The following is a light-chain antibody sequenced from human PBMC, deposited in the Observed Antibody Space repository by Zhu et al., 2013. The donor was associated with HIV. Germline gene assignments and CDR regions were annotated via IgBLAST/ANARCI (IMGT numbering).Light chain of an antibody. CDR3: QHVNENAA. J-gene: IGKJ3*01. V-gene: IGKV1-17*01. CDR1: QGIRDD. Sequence: DIQMTQSPSSLSAHVGDRVIISCRASQGIRDDLAWFQQKPGEAPKRLIYAASSLQGGVPSRFSGSGSGTDFTLTIGSLQPEDFATYYCQHVNENAAFGPGTKVDV. CDR2: AAS.